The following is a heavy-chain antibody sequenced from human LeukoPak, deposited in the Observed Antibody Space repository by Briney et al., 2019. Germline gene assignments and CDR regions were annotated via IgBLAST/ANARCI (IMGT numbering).Heavy chain of an antibody. CDR3: ARLSGIYCDRGSCFNCFDS. V-gene: IGHV4-38-2*01. CDR1: AYSISSGYY. Sequence: PSETLSLTCVVSAYSISSGYYWGWIRQPPGQGLEWIGNIDHGGNTYYNPSLKSRVTLSVATSNNQFSLRLTSVTAADTAVYYCARLSGIYCDRGSCFNCFDSWGQGTLVTVSS. D-gene: IGHD2-15*01. CDR2: IDHGGNT. J-gene: IGHJ5*01.